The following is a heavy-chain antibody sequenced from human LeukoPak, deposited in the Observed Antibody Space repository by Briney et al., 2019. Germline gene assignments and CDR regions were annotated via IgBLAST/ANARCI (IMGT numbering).Heavy chain of an antibody. CDR2: INPNSGGT. V-gene: IGHV1-2*02. Sequence: ASVKVSCKASGYTFTGYYMHWVRQAPGQGLEWMGWINPNSGGTNYAQKFQGRVTMTRDTSISTAYMELSRLRSDDTAVYYCARLGLYYDFWSGYYPDFYGMDVWGQGTTVTVSS. CDR1: GYTFTGYY. J-gene: IGHJ6*02. CDR3: ARLGLYYDFWSGYYPDFYGMDV. D-gene: IGHD3-3*01.